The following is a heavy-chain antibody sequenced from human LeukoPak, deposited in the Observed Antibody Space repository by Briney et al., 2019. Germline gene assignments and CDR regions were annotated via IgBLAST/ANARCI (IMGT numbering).Heavy chain of an antibody. Sequence: SETLSLTCTVSGGSISSYCWSWIRQPPGKGLEWIGYIYYSGSTNYNPSLKSRVTISVDTSKNQFSLKLSSVTAADTAVYYCARRLPWGAGKDHYGMDVWGQGTTVTVSS. D-gene: IGHD6-13*01. CDR2: IYYSGST. V-gene: IGHV4-59*08. CDR1: GGSISSYC. J-gene: IGHJ6*02. CDR3: ARRLPWGAGKDHYGMDV.